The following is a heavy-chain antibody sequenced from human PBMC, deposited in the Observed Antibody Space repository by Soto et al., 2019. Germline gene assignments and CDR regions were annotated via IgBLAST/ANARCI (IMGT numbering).Heavy chain of an antibody. D-gene: IGHD3-9*01. CDR1: GYSISSGYY. CDR2: IYHSGST. J-gene: IGHJ4*02. V-gene: IGHV4-38-2*01. Sequence: PSETLSLTCAVSGYSISSGYYWGWIRQPPGKGLEWSGSIYHSGSTYYNPSLKSRVTISVDTYKNQFSLKLSSVTAEDTAVYYCAKAFLLFDWWSFDYWGQGTLVTVSS. CDR3: AKAFLLFDWWSFDY.